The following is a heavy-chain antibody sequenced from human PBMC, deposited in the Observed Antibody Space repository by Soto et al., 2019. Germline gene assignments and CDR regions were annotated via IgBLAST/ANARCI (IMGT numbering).Heavy chain of an antibody. D-gene: IGHD3-22*01. CDR3: ARHTSDVYYYDSIHDAFEI. CDR2: IDPSDSYT. CDR1: GYSFTNYC. V-gene: IGHV5-10-1*01. Sequence: PGESVKISCKGSGYSFTNYCISWVRQMPGKGLEWMGRIDPSDSYTNYSPSFQGHVTISADKSISTAYLQWSSLKASDTAMYYCARHTSDVYYYDSIHDAFEIWGQGTMVTVSS. J-gene: IGHJ3*02.